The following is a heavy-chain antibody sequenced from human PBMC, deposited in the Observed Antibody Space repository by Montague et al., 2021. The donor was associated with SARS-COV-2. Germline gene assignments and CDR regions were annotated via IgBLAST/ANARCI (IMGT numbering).Heavy chain of an antibody. V-gene: IGHV4-39*02. CDR1: DGYFSSSVYE. Sequence: SETLSLTCTVSDGYFSSSVYEWWGWIRQPPGKGLQWIGSASYSGSTTYNPSLKNRVTVSVDTSGSQFYLRLHSVTATDTAVYYCARDYRRDTGSPRSAMDVWGQGTTVIVSS. J-gene: IGHJ6*02. D-gene: IGHD1-26*01. CDR2: ASYSGST. CDR3: ARDYRRDTGSPRSAMDV.